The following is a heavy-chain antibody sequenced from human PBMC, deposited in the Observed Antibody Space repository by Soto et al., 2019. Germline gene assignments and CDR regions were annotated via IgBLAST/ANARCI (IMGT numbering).Heavy chain of an antibody. Sequence: QVQLQQWGAGLLKPSETLSLTCAVYGGSFSGYYWNWIRQPPGKGLEWIGEINHSGSTYYTPSLKSRVTISVDTSKNQFSLKLSSVTAADTAVYYCASLEYSGYDYSWGQGTLVTVSS. CDR2: INHSGST. D-gene: IGHD5-12*01. V-gene: IGHV4-34*01. CDR3: ASLEYSGYDYS. CDR1: GGSFSGYY. J-gene: IGHJ4*02.